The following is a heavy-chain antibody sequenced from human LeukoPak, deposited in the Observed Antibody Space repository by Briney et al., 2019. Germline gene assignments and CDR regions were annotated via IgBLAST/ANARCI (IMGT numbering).Heavy chain of an antibody. CDR1: GYTFTGYY. V-gene: IGHV1-2*02. CDR2: INPNSGGT. Sequence: ASVTVSCKASGYTFTGYYMHWVRQAPGQGLEWMGWINPNSGGTNYAQKFQGRVTMTRDTSISTAYMELSRLRSDDTAVYYCARVKGNSYYMDVWGKGTTVTVSS. D-gene: IGHD4-23*01. J-gene: IGHJ6*03. CDR3: ARVKGNSYYMDV.